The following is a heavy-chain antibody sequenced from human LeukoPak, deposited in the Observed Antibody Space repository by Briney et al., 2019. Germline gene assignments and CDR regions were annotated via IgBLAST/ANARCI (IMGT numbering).Heavy chain of an antibody. V-gene: IGHV3-21*01. J-gene: IGHJ4*02. CDR3: ARDPRYGSSGFDY. CDR1: GFTFSSYS. D-gene: IGHD3-22*01. Sequence: PGGSLRLSCAASGFTFSSYSMNWVRQAPGKGLEWVSSISSSSSYIYYADSVKGRFTISRDNAKNSLYLQMNSLRAEDTAVYYCARDPRYGSSGFDYWGQGTLVTVSS. CDR2: ISSSSSYI.